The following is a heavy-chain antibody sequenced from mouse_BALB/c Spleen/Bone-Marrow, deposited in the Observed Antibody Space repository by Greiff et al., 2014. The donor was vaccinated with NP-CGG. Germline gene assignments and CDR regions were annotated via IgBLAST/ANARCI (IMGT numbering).Heavy chain of an antibody. J-gene: IGHJ2*01. Sequence: EVKLVESGGGLVQPGGSLKLSCAASGFTFSNYGTSWVRQTPDKRLELVATINSNGGITYYPDSVKGRFTISRDNAKNTLYLQMSSLKSEDTAMYYCAKNQEAFDYWGQGTTLTVSS. CDR1: GFTFSNYG. D-gene: IGHD3-2*02. CDR3: AKNQEAFDY. CDR2: INSNGGIT. V-gene: IGHV5-6-3*01.